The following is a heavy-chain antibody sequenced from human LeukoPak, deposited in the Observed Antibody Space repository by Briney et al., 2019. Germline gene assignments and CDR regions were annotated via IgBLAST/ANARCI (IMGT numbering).Heavy chain of an antibody. CDR3: ARVQSSSWPTFDY. V-gene: IGHV4-39*07. CDR2: IYYSGST. D-gene: IGHD6-13*01. Sequence: PSETLSLTCTISGGSISSSSYYWGWIRQPPGKGLEWIGSIYYSGSTYYNPSLKSRVTKSVDTSKNQFSLKLSSVTAADTAVYYCARVQSSSWPTFDYWGQGTLVTVSS. J-gene: IGHJ4*02. CDR1: GGSISSSSYY.